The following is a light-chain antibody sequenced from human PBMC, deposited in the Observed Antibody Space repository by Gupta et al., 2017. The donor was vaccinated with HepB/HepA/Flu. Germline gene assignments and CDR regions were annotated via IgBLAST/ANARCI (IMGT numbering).Light chain of an antibody. CDR1: QDISNY. J-gene: IGKJ4*01. CDR3: QQYDNLPLT. V-gene: IGKV1-33*01. Sequence: DIQMTQSPSSSSASVRDRVTITCQASQDISNYLNWYQVKPGKAPKLLIYDASNLETGVPSRFRGSGSGTHFTFTISSLQPEDIATYYCQQYDNLPLTFGGGTKVEIK. CDR2: DAS.